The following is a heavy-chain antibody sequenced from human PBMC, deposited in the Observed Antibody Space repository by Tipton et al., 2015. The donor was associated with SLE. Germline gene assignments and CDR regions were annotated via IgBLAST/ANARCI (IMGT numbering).Heavy chain of an antibody. J-gene: IGHJ5*02. CDR2: IYHSGST. V-gene: IGHV4-38-2*02. D-gene: IGHD2-2*02. CDR1: GSSSSSGYF. CDR3: ARDFVHCTTTSCYTGKFDR. Sequence: TLSLTCTVSGSSSSSGYFWGWIRQPPGKGLELIGTIYHSGSTYYNPSLKSRVTISVDTSKNQFSLKVTSVTAADTAVYYCARDFVHCTTTSCYTGKFDRWGQGTQVTVSS.